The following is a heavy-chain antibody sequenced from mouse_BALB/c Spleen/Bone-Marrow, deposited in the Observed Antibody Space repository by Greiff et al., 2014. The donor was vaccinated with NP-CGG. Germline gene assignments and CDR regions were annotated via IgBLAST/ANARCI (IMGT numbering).Heavy chain of an antibody. Sequence: EVHLVESGGGLVQPGGSLRLSCATSGFTFTDYCMSWVRQPPGKALEWLGFIRNKAKGYTTDYSASVKGRFTIFRDNSQSISYLQMNTLRAEDSATYYCARDENVGIYWYFDVWGAGTTVTVSS. V-gene: IGHV7-3*02. CDR2: IRNKAKGYTT. CDR3: ARDENVGIYWYFDV. J-gene: IGHJ1*01. CDR1: GFTFTDYC.